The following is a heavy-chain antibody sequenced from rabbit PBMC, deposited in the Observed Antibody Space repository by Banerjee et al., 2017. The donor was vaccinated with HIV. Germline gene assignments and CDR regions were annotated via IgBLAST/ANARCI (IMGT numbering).Heavy chain of an antibody. D-gene: IGHD8-1*01. V-gene: IGHV1S45*01. CDR3: ARDTGSSFSSYGMDL. CDR1: GFTISDNYW. J-gene: IGHJ6*01. Sequence: QEQLVESGGGLVQPEGSLTLTCTASGFTISDNYWMCWVRQAPGKGLEWIACIYTGNGATYYANWAKGRFTISKTSSTTVTLQMTSLTAADTATYFCARDTGSSFSSYGMDLWGQGTLVTVS. CDR2: IYTGNGAT.